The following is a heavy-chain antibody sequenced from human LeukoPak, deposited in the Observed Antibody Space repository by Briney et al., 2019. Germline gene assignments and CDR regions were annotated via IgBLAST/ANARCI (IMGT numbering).Heavy chain of an antibody. Sequence: GGSLRLSCAASGFTFSSYGMQWVRQAPGRGLEGGGVIWNDGSNKYDVDSVKGRFTISRDNSKNTLYLQMNSLRTEDTAVYYCARDYGSSTSCLFDYWGQGTLVTVSS. CDR3: ARDYGSSTSCLFDY. J-gene: IGHJ4*02. D-gene: IGHD2-2*01. CDR1: GFTFSSYG. V-gene: IGHV3-33*01. CDR2: IWNDGSNK.